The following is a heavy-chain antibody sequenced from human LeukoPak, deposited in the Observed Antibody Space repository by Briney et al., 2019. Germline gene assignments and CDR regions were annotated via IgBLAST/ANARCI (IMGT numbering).Heavy chain of an antibody. V-gene: IGHV1-69*04. D-gene: IGHD3-22*01. Sequence: SVKVSCKASGGTFSSYAISWVRQAPGQGLEWMGRITPILGIANYAQKFQGRVTITADKSTSTAYMELSSLRSEDTAVYYCAITKYYDSSGYYPYNWFAPWGQGTLVTVSS. CDR3: AITKYYDSSGYYPYNWFAP. J-gene: IGHJ5*02. CDR2: ITPILGIA. CDR1: GGTFSSYA.